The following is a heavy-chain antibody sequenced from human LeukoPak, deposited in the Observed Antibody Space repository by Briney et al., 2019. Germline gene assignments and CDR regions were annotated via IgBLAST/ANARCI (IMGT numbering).Heavy chain of an antibody. CDR1: GGSISSSSYY. CDR2: IYYSGST. V-gene: IGHV4-39*01. J-gene: IGHJ5*02. D-gene: IGHD2-15*01. CDR3: ARRYCSGGSCYSDNWFDP. Sequence: SETLSLTCAVSGGSISSSSYYWGWIRQPPGKGLEWIVSIYYSGSTYYNPSLKSRVTISVDTPKNQFSLKLSSVTAADTAVYYCARRYCSGGSCYSDNWFDPWGQGTLVTVSS.